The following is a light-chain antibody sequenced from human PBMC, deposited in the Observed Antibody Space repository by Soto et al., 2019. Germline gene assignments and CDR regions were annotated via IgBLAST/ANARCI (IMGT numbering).Light chain of an antibody. CDR2: DAS. V-gene: IGKV3D-20*02. CDR3: QQRSNWPIT. Sequence: EIVLAQSPVPLSLSPGERATLSCRASQSVSSSYLAWYQQKPGQAPRLLIYDASNRATGIPARFSGSGSGTDFTLTISSLEPEDFAVYYCQQRSNWPITFGQGTRLEIK. J-gene: IGKJ5*01. CDR1: QSVSSSY.